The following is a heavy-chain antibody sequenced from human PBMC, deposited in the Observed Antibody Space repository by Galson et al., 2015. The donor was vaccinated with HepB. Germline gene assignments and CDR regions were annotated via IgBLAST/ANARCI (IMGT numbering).Heavy chain of an antibody. CDR1: GYTFTGYY. D-gene: IGHD4-17*01. Sequence: SVKVSCKASGYTFTGYYFHWVRQAPGQGLEWMGWINPNSSGTYFAQKFQGRVTMTRDTSISTAYMELSRLRSDDTAVYYCARVLRDYGDSPYFDLWGQGTLVTVSS. CDR3: ARVLRDYGDSPYFDL. V-gene: IGHV1-2*02. J-gene: IGHJ4*02. CDR2: INPNSSGT.